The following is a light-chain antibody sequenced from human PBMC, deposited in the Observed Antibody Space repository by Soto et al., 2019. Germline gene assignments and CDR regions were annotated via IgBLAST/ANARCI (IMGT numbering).Light chain of an antibody. J-gene: IGLJ2*01. V-gene: IGLV2-14*01. CDR2: EVS. Sequence: QSALTQPASVSGSPGQSITISCTGTSSDDGGYNYVSWYQQHPGKAPKLMIYEVSNRPSGVSNRFSGSKSGNTASLTISGLQAEDEADYYCSSYTSSSFVVFGGGTKLTVL. CDR1: SSDDGGYNY. CDR3: SSYTSSSFVV.